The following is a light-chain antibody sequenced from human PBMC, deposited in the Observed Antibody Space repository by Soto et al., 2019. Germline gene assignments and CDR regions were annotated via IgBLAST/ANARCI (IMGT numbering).Light chain of an antibody. J-gene: IGKJ1*01. V-gene: IGKV3-20*01. CDR3: QQYGSSPRA. Sequence: ESVLTQSPGTLSLSPGERATLSCRASQSVTSTYLAWYQQKPGQAPRLLIYGASSRATGIPDRFSGSGSGTEFTLTISRLGPEDFAMYYCQQYGSSPRAFGQGTKVEIK. CDR2: GAS. CDR1: QSVTSTY.